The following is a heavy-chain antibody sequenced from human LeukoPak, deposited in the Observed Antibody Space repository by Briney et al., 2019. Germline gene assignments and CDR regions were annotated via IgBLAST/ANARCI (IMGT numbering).Heavy chain of an antibody. CDR3: ARDIRLGFVSDG. Sequence: PGQSLRLSCAPSVSTFNIFEMSCVRQAPGKGVECLSYISTSGNNIFYAESVKGRFISSRDNARNALYLQMNSLRAEDTAVYYRARDIRLGFVSDGWGQGTLVTASS. CDR1: VSTFNIFE. V-gene: IGHV3-48*03. J-gene: IGHJ4*02. CDR2: ISTSGNNI. D-gene: IGHD3-10*01.